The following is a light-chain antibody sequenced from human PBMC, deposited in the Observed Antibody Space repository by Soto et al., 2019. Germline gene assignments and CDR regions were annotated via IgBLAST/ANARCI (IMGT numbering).Light chain of an antibody. CDR2: EVT. V-gene: IGLV2-18*02. Sequence: QSALTEPPSVSGSPGQAVTISCTGTSSDIANYNRVSWYQLPPGTAPKLLIYEVTNRPSGLPDRFSGLKSASTASLTISGLEAEDEAYYYCASYTNSDIYVFGTGTTLTVL. CDR3: ASYTNSDIYV. J-gene: IGLJ1*01. CDR1: SSDIANYNR.